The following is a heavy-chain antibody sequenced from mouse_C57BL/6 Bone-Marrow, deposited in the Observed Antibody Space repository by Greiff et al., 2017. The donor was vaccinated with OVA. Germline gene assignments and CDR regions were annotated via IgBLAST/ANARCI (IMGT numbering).Heavy chain of an antibody. CDR3: ARRGSYYYGLFDV. CDR1: GYTFTDYY. CDR2: IYPGSGNT. V-gene: IGHV1-76*01. Sequence: QVQLKESGAELVRPGASVKLSCKASGYTFTDYYINWVKQRPGQGLEWIARIYPGSGNTYYNEKFKGKATLTAEKSSSTAYMQLSSLTSEDSAVYFCARRGSYYYGLFDVWGTGTTVTVSS. D-gene: IGHD1-1*01. J-gene: IGHJ1*03.